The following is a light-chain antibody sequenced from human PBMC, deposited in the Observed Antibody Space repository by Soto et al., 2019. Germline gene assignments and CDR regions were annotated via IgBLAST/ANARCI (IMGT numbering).Light chain of an antibody. CDR1: SIDVGGYNY. Sequence: QSVLSQPRSVSGSPGQSVTITCTGTSIDVGGYNYVSWYQLHPRKAPKLIIYDVTKRPSGVPDRFSGSKSGNTASLTISGVRPKDEADYYCCSYTDIALDVVFGGGTQLTV. CDR3: CSYTDIALDVV. V-gene: IGLV2-11*01. J-gene: IGLJ2*01. CDR2: DVT.